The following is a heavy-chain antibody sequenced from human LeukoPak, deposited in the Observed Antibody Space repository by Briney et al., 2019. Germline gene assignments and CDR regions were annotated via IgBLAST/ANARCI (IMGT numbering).Heavy chain of an antibody. CDR3: AKDHTPGQTNYYYYGMDV. CDR2: ISGSGGST. CDR1: GFTFSSYA. J-gene: IGHJ6*02. Sequence: GGSLRLSCAASGFTFSSYAMSWVRQASGKGLEWVSAISGSGGSTYYADSVKGRFTISRDNSKNTLYLQMNSLRAEDTAVCYCAKDHTPGQTNYYYYGMDVWGQGTTVTVSS. V-gene: IGHV3-23*01.